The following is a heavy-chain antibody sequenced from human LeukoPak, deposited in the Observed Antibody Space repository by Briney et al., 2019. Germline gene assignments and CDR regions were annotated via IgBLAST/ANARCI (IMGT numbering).Heavy chain of an antibody. Sequence: SETLSLTCAVYGGSFSGYYWSWIRQPPGKGLEWIGRIYTSGSTNYNPSLKSRVTMSVDTSKNQFSLKLSSVTAADTAVYYCARRNYDYVWGSYRPTYFDYWGQGTLVTVSS. CDR3: ARRNYDYVWGSYRPTYFDY. V-gene: IGHV4-59*10. D-gene: IGHD3-16*02. CDR2: IYTSGST. CDR1: GGSFSGYY. J-gene: IGHJ4*02.